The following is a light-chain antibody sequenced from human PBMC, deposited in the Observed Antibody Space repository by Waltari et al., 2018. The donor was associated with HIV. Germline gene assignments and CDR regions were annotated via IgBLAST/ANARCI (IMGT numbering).Light chain of an antibody. CDR1: SSDVGGYNY. V-gene: IGLV2-14*01. Sequence: QSALTQPASVSGSPGQSITISCTGTSSDVGGYNYFSWYQQHPGKAPKLMICEVSNRPSGVSNRFSGSKSGNTASLTISGLQAEDEADYYCSSYTSSSTLVFGTGTKVTVL. CDR3: SSYTSSSTLV. J-gene: IGLJ1*01. CDR2: EVS.